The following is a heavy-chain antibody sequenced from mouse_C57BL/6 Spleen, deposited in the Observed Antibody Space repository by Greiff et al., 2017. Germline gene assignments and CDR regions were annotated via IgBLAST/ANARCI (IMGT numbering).Heavy chain of an antibody. CDR1: GYAFSSSW. D-gene: IGHD3-3*01. Sequence: VQLQQSGPELVKPGASVKISCKASGYAFSSSWMNWVKQRPGKGLEWIGRIYPGDGDTNYNGKFKGKATLTADKSSSTAYMQLSSLTSEESAVYFWARVGGGDYFDYWGQGTTLTVSS. CDR3: ARVGGGDYFDY. J-gene: IGHJ2*01. V-gene: IGHV1-82*01. CDR2: IYPGDGDT.